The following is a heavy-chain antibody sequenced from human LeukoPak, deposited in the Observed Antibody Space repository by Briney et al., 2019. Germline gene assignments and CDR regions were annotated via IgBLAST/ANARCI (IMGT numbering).Heavy chain of an antibody. CDR3: ARAPAEWELLSDAFDI. V-gene: IGHV4-59*01. D-gene: IGHD1-26*01. CDR2: IYYSGST. CDR1: GGSISSSY. J-gene: IGHJ3*02. Sequence: SETLSLTCTVSGGSISSSYWSWIRQPPGKGREWSGYIYYSGSTNYNPSLKSRVTISVDTSKNQFSLKLSSVTAADTAVYYCARAPAEWELLSDAFDIWGQGTMVTVSS.